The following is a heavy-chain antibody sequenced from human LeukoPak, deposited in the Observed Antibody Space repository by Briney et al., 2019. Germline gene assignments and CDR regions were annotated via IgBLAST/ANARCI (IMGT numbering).Heavy chain of an antibody. CDR3: AKDHVSSTSLKLFDP. D-gene: IGHD2-2*01. V-gene: IGHV3-30*02. CDR2: IRYDGSNK. Sequence: PGGSLRLSCAASGFTFSSYGMHWVRQAPGKGLEWVAFIRYDGSNKYYADSVKGRFTISRGDSKNTLYLQMNSLRAEDTAVYYCAKDHVSSTSLKLFDPWGQGTLVTVSS. CDR1: GFTFSSYG. J-gene: IGHJ5*02.